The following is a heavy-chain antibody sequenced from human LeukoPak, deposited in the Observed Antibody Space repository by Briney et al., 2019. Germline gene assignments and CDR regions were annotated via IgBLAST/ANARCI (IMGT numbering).Heavy chain of an antibody. CDR3: ARGRPYIHITGTKPYYYMDV. V-gene: IGHV4-61*02. CDR2: FYNSGRT. D-gene: IGHD1-20*01. Sequence: SQTLSLTCTVSGGSISSDLYYWNWIRQPAGKGLEWIGRFYNSGRTNFNPSLKSRVTISVDTSKNQFSLKLSSVTAADTAVYYCARGRPYIHITGTKPYYYMDVWGKGTTVTVSS. CDR1: GGSISSDLYY. J-gene: IGHJ6*03.